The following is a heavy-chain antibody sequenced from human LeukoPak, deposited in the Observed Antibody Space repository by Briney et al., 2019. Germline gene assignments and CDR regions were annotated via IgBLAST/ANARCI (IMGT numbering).Heavy chain of an antibody. CDR2: LDYGGSP. CDR1: GGSISSYY. D-gene: IGHD6-13*01. V-gene: IGHV4-59*08. CDR3: ARHGDSWTFDY. J-gene: IGHJ4*02. Sequence: SETLSLTCTVSGGSISSYYWSWIRLPPGKGLEWIGFLDYGGSPNYNPSFKSRLTVSVDTSKNQFSLKLRSVTAADTAVYYCARHGDSWTFDYWGQGTLVTVSS.